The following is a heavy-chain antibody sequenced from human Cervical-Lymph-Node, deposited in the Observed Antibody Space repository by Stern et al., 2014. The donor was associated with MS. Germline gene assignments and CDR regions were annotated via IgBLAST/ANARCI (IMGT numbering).Heavy chain of an antibody. CDR2: ISSYNGNT. CDR3: ARERLRDFNDYHFDS. Sequence: QVQLVQSGPEVRQPGASARVSCKASGYTFTTPNYGIAWVREAPGRGLEWMGWISSYNGNTVYAQKLQDRVTMTTDTSTSTAYMELRSLRSDDTAFYYCARERLRDFNDYHFDSWGQGTLVTVSS. V-gene: IGHV1-18*01. CDR1: GYTFTTPNYG. J-gene: IGHJ4*02. D-gene: IGHD4-11*01.